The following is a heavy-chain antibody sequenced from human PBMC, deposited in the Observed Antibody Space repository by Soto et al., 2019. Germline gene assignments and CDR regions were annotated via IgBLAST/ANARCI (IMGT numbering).Heavy chain of an antibody. CDR3: AREGGSSSYFDY. J-gene: IGHJ4*02. CDR2: IYYSGST. D-gene: IGHD6-6*01. Sequence: SETLSLTCTVSGGSISSGGYYWSWIRQHPGKGLEWIGYIYYSGSTYYSPSLKSRVTISVDTSKNQFSLKLSSVTAADTAVYYCAREGGSSSYFDYWGQRTLVTVSS. V-gene: IGHV4-31*03. CDR1: GGSISSGGYY.